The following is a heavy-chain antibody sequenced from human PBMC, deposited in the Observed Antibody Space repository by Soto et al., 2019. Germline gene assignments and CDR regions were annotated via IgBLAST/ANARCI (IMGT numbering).Heavy chain of an antibody. V-gene: IGHV3-74*01. CDR1: AFTFSGYW. CDR3: ASAKKYYFGSGSYSENDAFDI. CDR2: INSDESRT. J-gene: IGHJ3*02. D-gene: IGHD3-10*01. Sequence: EVQLVESGGGLVQPGGSLRLSCAASAFTFSGYWMHWVRQAPGKGLVWVSRINSDESRTTYADSVKGRFTISRDNAKNTLYLQMNSLRVEDTAVYYCASAKKYYFGSGSYSENDAFDIWGQGTMVTVSS.